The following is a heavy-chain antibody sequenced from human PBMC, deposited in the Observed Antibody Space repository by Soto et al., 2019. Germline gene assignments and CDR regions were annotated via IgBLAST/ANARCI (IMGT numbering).Heavy chain of an antibody. CDR2: IYYSGST. J-gene: IGHJ4*02. D-gene: IGHD4-17*01. CDR1: GGSISSGGYY. CDR3: AREVHYGDYPFSPAFDY. Sequence: SETLSLTCTVSGGSISSGGYYWSWIRQHPGKGLEWIGYIYYSGSTYYNPSLKSRVTISVDTSKNQFSLKLSSVTAADTAVYYCAREVHYGDYPFSPAFDYWGQGTLVTVSS. V-gene: IGHV4-31*03.